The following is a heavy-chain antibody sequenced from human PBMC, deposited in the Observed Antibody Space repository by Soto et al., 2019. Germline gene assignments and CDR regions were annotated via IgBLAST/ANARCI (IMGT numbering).Heavy chain of an antibody. J-gene: IGHJ5*02. CDR1: GYTFTSYG. D-gene: IGHD3-3*01. V-gene: IGHV1-18*01. CDR2: ISAYNGNT. CDR3: ARARTAYYDFWSGPDPRGKWFDP. Sequence: GASVKVSCKASGYTFTSYGISWVRQAPGQGLEWMGWISAYNGNTNYAQKLQGRVTMTTDTSTSTAYMELRSLRSDDTAVYYCARARTAYYDFWSGPDPRGKWFDPWGQGTLVTVSS.